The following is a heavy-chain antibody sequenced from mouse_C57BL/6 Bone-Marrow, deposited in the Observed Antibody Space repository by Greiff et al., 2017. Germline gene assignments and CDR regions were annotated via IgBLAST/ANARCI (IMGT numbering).Heavy chain of an antibody. CDR1: GFTFTDYY. D-gene: IGHD2-14*01. V-gene: IGHV7-3*01. J-gene: IGHJ4*01. CDR2: IRNKANGYAT. CDR3: ARYGTYAMDY. Sequence: EVQLVESGGGLVQPGGSLSLSCAASGFTFTDYYMSWVRQPPGKALEWLGFIRNKANGYATEYSASVKGRFTISRDNSQSILYLQMNALRAEDSATYDCARYGTYAMDYWGQGTSVTVSS.